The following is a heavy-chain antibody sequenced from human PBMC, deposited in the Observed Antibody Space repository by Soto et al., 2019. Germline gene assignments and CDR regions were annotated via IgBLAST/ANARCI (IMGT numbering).Heavy chain of an antibody. CDR2: ISYDGSNK. Sequence: QVQLVESGGGVVQPGRSLRLSCAASGFTFSSYGMHWVRQAPGKGLEWVAVISYDGSNKYYADSVKGRFTISRDNSKNTLYLQMNSLRAEDTAVYYCEKDLGLTIGGQGTLVTVSS. D-gene: IGHD3-9*01. CDR1: GFTFSSYG. CDR3: EKDLGLTI. J-gene: IGHJ4*02. V-gene: IGHV3-30*18.